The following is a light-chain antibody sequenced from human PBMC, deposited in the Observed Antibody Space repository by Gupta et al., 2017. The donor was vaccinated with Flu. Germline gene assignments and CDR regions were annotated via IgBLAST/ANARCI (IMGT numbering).Light chain of an antibody. V-gene: IGLV1-47*01. CDR1: SSTIGSNS. Sequence: SVLTEPPSASGTPGTRVTISFSGCSSTIGSNSVSWYQQLPGTAPKLPIYRNNQRPSVFPDRFSGSKSGTSASLAISGLLSEDEADYYCAAWDDIRSGVVFGGGTKLTVL. J-gene: IGLJ2*01. CDR2: RNN. CDR3: AAWDDIRSGVV.